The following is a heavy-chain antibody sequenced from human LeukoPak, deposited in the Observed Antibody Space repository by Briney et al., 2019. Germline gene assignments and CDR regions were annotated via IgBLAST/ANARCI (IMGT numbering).Heavy chain of an antibody. CDR1: GFTFSNYE. J-gene: IGHJ4*02. Sequence: GGSLRLSCAASGFTFSNYEMNWVRQAPGKGLEWISYISTSGTIEYYADSVKGRFTISRDHARNSLYLQMNSLRAEDTAVYYCARGLGNFDYWGQGTLVTVST. D-gene: IGHD1-26*01. V-gene: IGHV3-48*03. CDR3: ARGLGNFDY. CDR2: ISTSGTIE.